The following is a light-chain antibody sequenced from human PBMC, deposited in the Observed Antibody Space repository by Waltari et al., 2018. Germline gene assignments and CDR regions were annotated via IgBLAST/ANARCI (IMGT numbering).Light chain of an antibody. Sequence: QSALTQPASVSGSPGQSIAISCSGTSSDVGAYDYVPWSQQHPGKAPKLIIFDVNYRPSGVSNRFSSSKSGNTASLTISGLQPEDEADYYCSSYLSTNTEVFGGGTKVTVL. J-gene: IGLJ2*01. CDR1: SSDVGAYDY. V-gene: IGLV2-14*03. CDR3: SSYLSTNTEV. CDR2: DVN.